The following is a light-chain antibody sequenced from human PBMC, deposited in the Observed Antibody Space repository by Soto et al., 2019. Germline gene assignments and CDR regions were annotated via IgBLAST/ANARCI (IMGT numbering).Light chain of an antibody. J-gene: IGLJ1*01. CDR2: EVN. CDR1: SSDIGYYDY. V-gene: IGLV2-14*01. CDR3: SSHSSSSVYYV. Sequence: QSALTQPASVSGSPGQSITISCTGTSSDIGYYDYVSWYQHHSGKAPKLIIYEVNNRPSGVSNRFSGSKSVNTASLTISGLQAEDEADYYCSSHSSSSVYYVFGTGTKLTVL.